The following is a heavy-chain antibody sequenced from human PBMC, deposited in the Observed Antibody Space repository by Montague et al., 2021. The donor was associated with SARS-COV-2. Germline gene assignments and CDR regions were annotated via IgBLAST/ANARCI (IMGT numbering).Heavy chain of an antibody. V-gene: IGHV4-59*01. CDR3: ATDDECDRPGDFDY. D-gene: IGHD1-14*01. Sequence: SETLSLTCTVSSVSINNYSCGWIRQSPGKGPEWIGHIYNSGTTNYNPSLRSRVTISMDTSRNQFSLKLKSVTTADTAIYYCATDDECDRPGDFDYWGQGILVTVSS. J-gene: IGHJ4*02. CDR2: IYNSGTT. CDR1: SVSINNYS.